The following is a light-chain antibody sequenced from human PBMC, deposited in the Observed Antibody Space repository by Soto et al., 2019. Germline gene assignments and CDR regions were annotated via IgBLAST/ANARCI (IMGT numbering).Light chain of an antibody. CDR1: QSISSW. CDR3: QQYNSYSP. Sequence: DIQMTQSPSTLSASVGDRVTITFRASQSISSWLAWYQQKPGEAPKLLIYDASALESGVPSRFSGSGSGTEFTLTISSLQPDDFATYYCQQYNSYSPFGQGTKVDIK. V-gene: IGKV1-5*01. CDR2: DAS. J-gene: IGKJ1*01.